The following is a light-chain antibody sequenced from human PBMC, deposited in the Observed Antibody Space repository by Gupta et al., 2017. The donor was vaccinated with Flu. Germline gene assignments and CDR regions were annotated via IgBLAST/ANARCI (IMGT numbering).Light chain of an antibody. CDR1: QNVDGF. Sequence: ATLSLSPGERAPLSCRASQNVDGFLSWYQQKPGQAPRLLIYDGSTRAAGIPARFSGSGSGTEFTLTISSREPEDFAVYYCQQRRNWPPLTFGGGTKVEIK. J-gene: IGKJ4*02. CDR3: QQRRNWPPLT. V-gene: IGKV3-11*01. CDR2: DGS.